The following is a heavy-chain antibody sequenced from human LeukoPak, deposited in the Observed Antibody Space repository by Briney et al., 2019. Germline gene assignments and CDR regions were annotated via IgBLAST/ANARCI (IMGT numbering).Heavy chain of an antibody. CDR2: ISWNSGYI. V-gene: IGHV3-9*01. CDR3: ATVEDSSGYPDAFDI. CDR1: GFTFDDYP. J-gene: IGHJ3*02. D-gene: IGHD3-22*01. Sequence: GGSLRLSCAVSGFTFDDYPMHWVRQAPGKGLEWVAGISWNSGYIGYADSVKGRFTISRDNAKNSLYLQMHSLRAEDTAVYYCATVEDSSGYPDAFDIWGQGTMVTVSS.